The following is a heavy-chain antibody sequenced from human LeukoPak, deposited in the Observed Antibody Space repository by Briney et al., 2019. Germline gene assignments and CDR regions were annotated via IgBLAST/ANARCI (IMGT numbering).Heavy chain of an antibody. J-gene: IGHJ5*01. CDR2: IKRGGNEK. Sequence: PGGSLRLSCAASGFTFSRYSMNWVRQAPGKGLEWVANIKRGGNEKNYVDSVKGRFSISRDNAKNSLYLQMDSLRAEDTAVYYCAKEGAYPIITYDSWGQGALVTVSS. CDR3: AKEGAYPIITYDS. D-gene: IGHD3-10*01. CDR1: GFTFSRYS. V-gene: IGHV3-7*01.